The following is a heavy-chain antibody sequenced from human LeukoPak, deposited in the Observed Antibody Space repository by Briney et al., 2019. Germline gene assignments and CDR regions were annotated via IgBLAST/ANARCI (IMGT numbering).Heavy chain of an antibody. J-gene: IGHJ4*02. V-gene: IGHV4-34*01. CDR1: GVSFSGYY. D-gene: IGHD3-16*01. CDR2: INHSGST. Sequence: SETLSLTCAAYGVSFSGYYWSWIRQPPGKGLEWIWEINHSGSTNYNPSLKSRVTISVDTSKNQFSLKLASVTAADTAVYYSARGPYVSFDYWGQGILVSVSS. CDR3: ARGPYVSFDY.